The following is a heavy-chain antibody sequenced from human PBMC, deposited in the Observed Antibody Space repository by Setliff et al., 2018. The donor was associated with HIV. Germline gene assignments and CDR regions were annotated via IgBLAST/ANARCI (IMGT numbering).Heavy chain of an antibody. D-gene: IGHD6-13*01. J-gene: IGHJ5*02. CDR1: GGSFSAYY. Sequence: SETLSLTCAVFGGSFSAYYWNWIRQPPGKGLEWIGNMFYSGSTNYNPSLKSRVTISVDTSRNQFSLNLTSVTAADTAVYYCARDHIAAPGMGFDPWGRGTLVTVSS. CDR2: MFYSGST. V-gene: IGHV4-59*01. CDR3: ARDHIAAPGMGFDP.